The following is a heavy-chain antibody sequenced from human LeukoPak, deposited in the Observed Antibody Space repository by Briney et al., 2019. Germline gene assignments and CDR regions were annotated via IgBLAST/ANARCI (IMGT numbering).Heavy chain of an antibody. CDR1: GFPFTKYG. Sequence: GGSLRLSCAASGFPFTKYGMHWVRQAPGKGLEWVAFIRYSGKNTYYADSVKGRFTISRDTSKNTLYLQMNSLRTEDTSVYYCAKDSGTWNVDYWGHGTLVTVSS. D-gene: IGHD1-1*01. J-gene: IGHJ4*01. CDR3: AKDSGTWNVDY. V-gene: IGHV3-30*02. CDR2: IRYSGKNT.